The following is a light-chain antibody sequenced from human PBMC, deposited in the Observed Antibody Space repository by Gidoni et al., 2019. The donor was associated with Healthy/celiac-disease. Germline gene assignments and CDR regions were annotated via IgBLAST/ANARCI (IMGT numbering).Light chain of an antibody. Sequence: EIVLTQSPATLSLSPGERATLSCRASQSVSSYLAWYHQKPGQAPSILIYDASTRATCIPARFSGSGSGTDFILTISSLEPEDFAVYYCQQCSNWPPRFTFGPGTKVDIK. J-gene: IGKJ3*01. CDR2: DAS. V-gene: IGKV3-11*01. CDR1: QSVSSY. CDR3: QQCSNWPPRFT.